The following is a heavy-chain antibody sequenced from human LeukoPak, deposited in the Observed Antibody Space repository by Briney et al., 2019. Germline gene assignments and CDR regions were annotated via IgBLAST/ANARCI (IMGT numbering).Heavy chain of an antibody. V-gene: IGHV4-34*01. CDR3: ARVFVVVPAVAFDI. CDR2: INHSGST. D-gene: IGHD2-2*01. Sequence: PSETLSLTCAVYGGSFSGYYWSWIRQPPGKGLEWIGEINHSGSTNYNPSLKSRVTISVDTSKNQFSLKLSSVTAADTAVYYCARVFVVVPAVAFDIWGQGTMVTVSS. CDR1: GGSFSGYY. J-gene: IGHJ3*02.